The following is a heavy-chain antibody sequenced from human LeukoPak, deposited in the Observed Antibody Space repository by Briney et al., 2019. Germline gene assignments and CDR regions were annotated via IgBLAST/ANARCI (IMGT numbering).Heavy chain of an antibody. J-gene: IGHJ4*02. CDR2: VSGSGGST. Sequence: GGSLRLSCAASGFTFSNSAMSWVRQAPGKGLEWVSSVSGSGGSTYCADSVKGRFTISRDNSENTLYLQVNSLRAEDTAVYYCARADTSGYIYYFDYWGQGTLVAVSS. CDR3: ARADTSGYIYYFDY. D-gene: IGHD3-22*01. CDR1: GFTFSNSA. V-gene: IGHV3-23*01.